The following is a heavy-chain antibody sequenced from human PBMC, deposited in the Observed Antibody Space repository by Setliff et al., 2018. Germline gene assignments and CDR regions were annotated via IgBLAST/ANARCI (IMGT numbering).Heavy chain of an antibody. CDR2: IYTSGST. CDR3: ARRISYYNFWSGYYDY. CDR1: GYSISSGYY. D-gene: IGHD3-3*01. Sequence: TLSLTCAVSGYSISSGYYWGWIRQPAGKGLEWIGRIYTSGSTNYNPSLKSRVTISVDTSKNQFSLKLSSVTAADTAVYYCARRISYYNFWSGYYDYWGQGTLVTVSS. V-gene: IGHV4-61*02. J-gene: IGHJ4*02.